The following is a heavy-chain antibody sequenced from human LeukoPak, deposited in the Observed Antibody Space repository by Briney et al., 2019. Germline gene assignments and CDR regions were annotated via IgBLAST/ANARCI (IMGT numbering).Heavy chain of an antibody. CDR1: GGSISSGGYS. D-gene: IGHD5-12*01. V-gene: IGHV4-30-2*01. CDR2: IYHSGST. J-gene: IGHJ3*02. Sequence: SEILSLTCAVSGGSISSGGYSWSWIRQPPGKGLEWIGYIYHSGSTYYNPSLKSRVTISVDRSKNQLSLKLSSVTAADTAVYYCAREGLPDAFDIWGQGTMVTVSS. CDR3: AREGLPDAFDI.